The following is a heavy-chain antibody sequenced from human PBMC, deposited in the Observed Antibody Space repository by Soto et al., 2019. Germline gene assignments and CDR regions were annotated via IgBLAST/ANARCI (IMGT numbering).Heavy chain of an antibody. J-gene: IGHJ4*02. V-gene: IGHV3-9*03. Sequence: EVQLVESGGGLVQPGGSLRLSCAASGFKFDDYAMHWVRQAPGKGLEWVSGISWNSGRINYAASVKGRFTISRDNANDSMLLQMHSLRPEDMALYYCAQGRSVLRPAVLFDNWGQGTLVTVSS. CDR3: AQGRSVLRPAVLFDN. D-gene: IGHD2-21*02. CDR1: GFKFDDYA. CDR2: ISWNSGRI.